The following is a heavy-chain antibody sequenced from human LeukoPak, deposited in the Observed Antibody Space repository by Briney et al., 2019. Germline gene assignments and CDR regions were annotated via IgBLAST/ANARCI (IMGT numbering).Heavy chain of an antibody. CDR1: GVSITSYY. D-gene: IGHD1-14*01. Sequence: SETLSLTCAVSGVSITSYYWSWIRQPPGKGLEWIGYIYARGTTNSNPSLKSRVTISLDMSKNQFSLKLNSVTAADAAVYYCASHRPGRDHFYFDYWGQGTLVGVSS. CDR3: ASHRPGRDHFYFDY. CDR2: IYARGTT. J-gene: IGHJ4*02. V-gene: IGHV4-4*09.